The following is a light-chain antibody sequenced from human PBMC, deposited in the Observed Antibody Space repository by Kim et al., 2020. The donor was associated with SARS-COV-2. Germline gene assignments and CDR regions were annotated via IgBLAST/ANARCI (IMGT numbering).Light chain of an antibody. Sequence: EIVMTQSPATLSVSPGERATLSCRASQSVSRNLAWYQQKPGQAPRLLIYGASTRATGIPASFSGSGSGTEFTLTISGLQSEDFAVYYCQQYNNWPLTFGGGTKLEI. J-gene: IGKJ4*01. CDR3: QQYNNWPLT. CDR2: GAS. V-gene: IGKV3D-15*01. CDR1: QSVSRN.